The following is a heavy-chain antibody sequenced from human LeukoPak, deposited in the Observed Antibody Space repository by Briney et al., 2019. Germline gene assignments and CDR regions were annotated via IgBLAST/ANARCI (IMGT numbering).Heavy chain of an antibody. D-gene: IGHD6-13*01. CDR2: IKYDGDEE. CDR3: RSGGAAPGAFDN. J-gene: IGHJ4*02. CDR1: GFTFRDFL. V-gene: IGHV3-7*01. Sequence: GGSLRLSCAASGFTFRDFLMSWMRQAPGKGLEWVANIKYDGDEEYYVDSVKGRFTISRDNAKNSLYLQLNSLRVEDTAVYYCRSGGAAPGAFDNWGQGTLVTVSS.